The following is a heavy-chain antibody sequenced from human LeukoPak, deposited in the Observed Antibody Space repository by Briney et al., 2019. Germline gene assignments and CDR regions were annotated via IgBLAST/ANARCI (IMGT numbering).Heavy chain of an antibody. Sequence: GASLKTSCKNSGYSFTTYWIAWVRQMPGKGLEWMGIIYPGDSDTRYSPSFQGQVTISADKSISTAYLQWTSLKASDSAMYYCARVLIRGDEIDYWGQGTLVTVSS. D-gene: IGHD2-21*01. J-gene: IGHJ4*02. CDR2: IYPGDSDT. CDR1: GYSFTTYW. V-gene: IGHV5-51*01. CDR3: ARVLIRGDEIDY.